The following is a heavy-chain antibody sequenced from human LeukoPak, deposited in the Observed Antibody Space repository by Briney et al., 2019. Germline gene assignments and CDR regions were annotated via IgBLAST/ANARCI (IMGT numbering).Heavy chain of an antibody. CDR3: ATDVPYTGGGAIVF. J-gene: IGHJ4*02. Sequence: PRGSLRLSCAASGFTFSNLWMSWVRQAPGKGPEWVGHIKSKVDGGTADYGAPVKDRFTISRDDSKNTVYLQVNSLKTEDTAMYYCATDVPYTGGGAIVFWGQGTLVTVSS. D-gene: IGHD3-16*02. CDR2: IKSKVDGGTA. V-gene: IGHV3-15*01. CDR1: GFTFSNLW.